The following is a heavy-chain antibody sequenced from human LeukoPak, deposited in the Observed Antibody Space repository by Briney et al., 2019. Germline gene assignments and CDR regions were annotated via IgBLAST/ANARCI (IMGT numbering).Heavy chain of an antibody. J-gene: IGHJ5*02. V-gene: IGHV3-53*01. CDR2: IYSGGET. Sequence: GGSLRLSCAASGFTVSSNYMSWVRHAPGQGLEWVSIIYSGGETYYADSVKGRFTISRDNAKNSLYLQMNSLRAEDTAVYYCAREGTTVTRMNWFDPWGQGTLVTVSS. CDR3: AREGTTVTRMNWFDP. D-gene: IGHD4-17*01. CDR1: GFTVSSNY.